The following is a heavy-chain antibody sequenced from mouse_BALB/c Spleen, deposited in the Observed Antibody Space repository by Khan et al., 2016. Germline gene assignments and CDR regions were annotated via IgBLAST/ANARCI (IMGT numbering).Heavy chain of an antibody. J-gene: IGHJ1*01. D-gene: IGHD1-1*01. CDR1: GYTFTNYG. Sequence: QIQLVQSGPELKRPGKTVKISCKASGYTFTNYGINWVKQAPGKGLKWMGWINTYSGESTYADDFKGRFAFSLEPSANTAYLQINHLKNEDSATYFCARYRYYYGSSRYFEVWGAGTTVTVSS. CDR2: INTYSGES. CDR3: ARYRYYYGSSRYFEV. V-gene: IGHV9-3-1*01.